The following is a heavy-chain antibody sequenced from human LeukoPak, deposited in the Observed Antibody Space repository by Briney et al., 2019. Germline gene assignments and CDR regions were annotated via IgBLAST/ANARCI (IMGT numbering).Heavy chain of an antibody. J-gene: IGHJ5*02. V-gene: IGHV1-18*01. Sequence: WASVKVSCKASGYTFTSYGISWVRQAPGQGLEWMGWISAYNGNTNYAQKLQGRVTMTTDTSTSTAYMELRSLRSDDTAGYYCAILDYDFWSGPTNGGWFDPWGQGTLVTVSS. D-gene: IGHD3-3*01. CDR3: AILDYDFWSGPTNGGWFDP. CDR1: GYTFTSYG. CDR2: ISAYNGNT.